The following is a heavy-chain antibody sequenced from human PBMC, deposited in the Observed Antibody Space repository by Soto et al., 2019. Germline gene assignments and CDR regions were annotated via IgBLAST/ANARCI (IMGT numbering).Heavy chain of an antibody. CDR2: IIPIFGTA. V-gene: IGHV1-69*01. Sequence: QVQLVRSGAEVKKPGSSVKVSCKASGGTFSCYAISWARQAPGQGLEWMGGIIPIFGTANYAQKFQGRVTITADESTSTAYMELSSLRSEDTAVYYCARDIGRDGYNFCFDYWGQGTLVTVSS. D-gene: IGHD5-12*01. J-gene: IGHJ4*02. CDR3: ARDIGRDGYNFCFDY. CDR1: GGTFSCYA.